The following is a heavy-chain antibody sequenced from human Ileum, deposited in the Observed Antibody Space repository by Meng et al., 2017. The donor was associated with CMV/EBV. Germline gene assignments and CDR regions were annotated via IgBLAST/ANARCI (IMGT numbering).Heavy chain of an antibody. Sequence: ESFPERWTPPHASSLTCAFPVASISSCMYDVVWSPQTPGKGLEWIGHIHHSGSTYYNPSLQSRVTISIDTSKNQFSLKLSAVTAADTAVYYCARVWGIAVRPLDYWGQGTLVTVSS. D-gene: IGHD6-6*01. V-gene: IGHV4-30-4*08. CDR1: VASISSCMYD. J-gene: IGHJ4*02. CDR2: IHHSGST. CDR3: ARVWGIAVRPLDY.